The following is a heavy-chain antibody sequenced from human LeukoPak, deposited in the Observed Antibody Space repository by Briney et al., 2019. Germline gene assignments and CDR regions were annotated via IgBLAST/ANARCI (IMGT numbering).Heavy chain of an antibody. V-gene: IGHV4-39*01. CDR2: IFYSGST. J-gene: IGHJ6*03. Sequence: PSETLSLTCTVSGGSISTSNYYWGWIRQPPGKGLEWIGNIFYSGSTYYSPSLKSRVTISLDTSRNQFSLKLSSVTAADTAVYYCARLGGDIYFYYMDVWGKGTTVTISS. CDR3: ARLGGDIYFYYMDV. D-gene: IGHD3-9*01. CDR1: GGSISTSNYY.